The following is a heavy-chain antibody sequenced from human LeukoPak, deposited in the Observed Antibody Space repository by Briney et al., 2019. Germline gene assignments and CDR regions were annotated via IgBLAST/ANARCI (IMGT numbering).Heavy chain of an antibody. D-gene: IGHD7-27*01. Sequence: GGSLRLSCAASGFTFRKYGMHWVRQAPGKVLVWVTFIRNDGSDKDYADSVKGRFTISRDRSKNTVYVQMHSLRPEDTAVYYCARDFNWGFDYWGQGTLVTASS. V-gene: IGHV3-30*02. J-gene: IGHJ4*02. CDR1: GFTFRKYG. CDR2: IRNDGSDK. CDR3: ARDFNWGFDY.